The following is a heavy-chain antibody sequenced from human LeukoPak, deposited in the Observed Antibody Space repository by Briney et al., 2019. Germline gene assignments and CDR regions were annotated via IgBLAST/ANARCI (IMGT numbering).Heavy chain of an antibody. CDR1: GYTFTSYG. CDR2: ISAYNGNT. Sequence: ASVKVSCKASGYTFTSYGISWVRQAPGQGLEWMGWISAYNGNTNYAQKLQGRVTMTRDTSISTAYMELSRLRSDDTAVYYCARAFSLVGATTGFDYWGQGTLVTVSS. D-gene: IGHD1-26*01. V-gene: IGHV1-18*01. CDR3: ARAFSLVGATTGFDY. J-gene: IGHJ4*02.